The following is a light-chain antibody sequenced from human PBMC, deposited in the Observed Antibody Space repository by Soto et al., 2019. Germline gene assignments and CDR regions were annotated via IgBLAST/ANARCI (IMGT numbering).Light chain of an antibody. CDR2: AAS. Sequence: DIQLTQSPSFLSASVGDRVTITCRASQGISSYLAWYQQKPGKAPKLLIYAASTLQSGVPSRFSGSGSGTEFTLTISSLQPDDFATYYCQQLNNYPLTFGGGTKVDIK. V-gene: IGKV1-9*01. CDR3: QQLNNYPLT. J-gene: IGKJ4*01. CDR1: QGISSY.